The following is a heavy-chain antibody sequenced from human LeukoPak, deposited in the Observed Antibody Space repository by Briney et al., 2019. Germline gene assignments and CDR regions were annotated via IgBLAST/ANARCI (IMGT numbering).Heavy chain of an antibody. Sequence: SETLSLTCTVSGGSIRSYSWSWIRQPPGKGLEWIGHIYYSGSTNYNPSLKSRVTISVDTSKNQFSLKLSSVTAADTAVYYCASIGGYDILTGYPIYFDYWGQGTLVTVSS. CDR1: GGSIRSYS. CDR3: ASIGGYDILTGYPIYFDY. D-gene: IGHD3-9*01. CDR2: IYYSGST. J-gene: IGHJ4*02. V-gene: IGHV4-59*08.